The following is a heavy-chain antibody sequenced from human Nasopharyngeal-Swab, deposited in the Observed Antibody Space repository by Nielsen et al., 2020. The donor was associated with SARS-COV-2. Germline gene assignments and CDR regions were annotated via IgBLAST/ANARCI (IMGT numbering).Heavy chain of an antibody. J-gene: IGHJ4*02. Sequence: SETLSLTCAVSGGSISSGGYYWSWIRQLPGKGLEWIGYIYYGGRPYNNPSLKSRVTMSVDTSKNQFSLELNSVTAADTALYFCARGGLIFGVVNKPFDYWGQGTLVTVSS. D-gene: IGHD3-3*01. CDR3: ARGGLIFGVVNKPFDY. CDR1: GGSISSGGYY. CDR2: IYYGGRP. V-gene: IGHV4-31*11.